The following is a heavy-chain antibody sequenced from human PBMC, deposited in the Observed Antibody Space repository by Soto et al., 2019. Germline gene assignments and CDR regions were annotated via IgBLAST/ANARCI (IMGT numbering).Heavy chain of an antibody. Sequence: EVQLVESGGGLVQPGGSLRLSCAASGFTFSSYSMNWVRQAPGKGLEWVSYISSSSSTIYYADSVKGRFTISRDNAKNSLYLQMNSLRDEDTAVYYCAREIMITFGGVIAPAYGMDVWGQGTKVTVSS. CDR3: AREIMITFGGVIAPAYGMDV. CDR1: GFTFSSYS. D-gene: IGHD3-16*02. J-gene: IGHJ6*02. V-gene: IGHV3-48*02. CDR2: ISSSSSTI.